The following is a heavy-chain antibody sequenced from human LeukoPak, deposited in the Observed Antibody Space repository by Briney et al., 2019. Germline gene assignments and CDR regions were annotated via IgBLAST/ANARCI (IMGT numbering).Heavy chain of an antibody. CDR1: SXXSGXXY. Sequence: SXXSGXXYXXWIRQPPGKGLEWIGYIYYSGSTYYNPSLKSRVTISVDTSKNQFSLKLSSVTAADTAVYYCAREYGSGSYSPWGQGTMVTVSS. V-gene: IGHV4-30-4*01. D-gene: IGHD3-10*01. J-gene: IGHJ3*01. CDR2: IYYSGST. CDR3: AREYGSGSYSP.